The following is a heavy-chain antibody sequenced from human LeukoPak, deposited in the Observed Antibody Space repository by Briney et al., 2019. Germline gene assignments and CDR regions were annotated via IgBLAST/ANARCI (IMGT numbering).Heavy chain of an antibody. J-gene: IGHJ6*03. Sequence: GESLKISCNGSGYTFTSYWIAWVRQMPGKGLEWMGLIYPGDSGTRYSPSFQGQVSISADKSTSTAYLQWSSLKASDTAMYYCASGSHYYYYMDVWGKGTTVTVSS. CDR3: ASGSHYYYYMDV. CDR1: GYTFTSYW. D-gene: IGHD1-26*01. V-gene: IGHV5-51*01. CDR2: IYPGDSGT.